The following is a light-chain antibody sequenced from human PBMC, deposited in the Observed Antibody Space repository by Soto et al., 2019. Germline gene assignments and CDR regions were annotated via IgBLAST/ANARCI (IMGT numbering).Light chain of an antibody. CDR3: AAWDDTLTGYV. J-gene: IGLJ1*01. Sequence: QSVLTQPPSASGSLGQRVTICCSGSRSNIGSNSVSWYQQLPGTAPRLGMYSNNQWPSGVPDRFSGSKSGTSASLAISGLQSEDEADYYCAAWDDTLTGYVFGTGTKVTVL. CDR2: SNN. CDR1: RSNIGSNS. V-gene: IGLV1-44*01.